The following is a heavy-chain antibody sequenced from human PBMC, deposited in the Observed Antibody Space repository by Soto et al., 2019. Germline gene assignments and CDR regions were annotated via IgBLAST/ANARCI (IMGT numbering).Heavy chain of an antibody. Sequence: GGSLRLSCAASGLTFTSYSMNWVRQAPGKGLEWVSFIHSSSSTIYYADSVKGRFTISRDNAKNSLYLQMNSLRDEDTAVYYCARRYGRYFDYWGQGTLVTVSS. CDR1: GLTFTSYS. CDR3: ARRYGRYFDY. J-gene: IGHJ4*02. D-gene: IGHD4-17*01. CDR2: IHSSSSTI. V-gene: IGHV3-48*02.